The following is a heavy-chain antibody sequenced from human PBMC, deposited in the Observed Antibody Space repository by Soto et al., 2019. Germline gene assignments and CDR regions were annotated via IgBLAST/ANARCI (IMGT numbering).Heavy chain of an antibody. V-gene: IGHV3-53*01. CDR2: MHRGGTT. D-gene: IGHD5-18*01. J-gene: IGHJ4*02. CDR3: ARVNTTLVDHFDC. CDR1: GFSVSATS. Sequence: GGSLRLSCVVSGFSVSATSIFWVRQATGKGLEWVSLMHRGGTTDNADSVKGRFTTSRDKSKNTLYLHMNGLRVEDTALSYCARVNTTLVDHFDCWGQGTVVTSPQ.